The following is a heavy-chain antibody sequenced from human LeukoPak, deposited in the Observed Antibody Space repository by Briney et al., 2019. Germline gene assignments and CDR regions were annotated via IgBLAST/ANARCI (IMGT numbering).Heavy chain of an antibody. J-gene: IGHJ6*02. CDR3: ARRYSSPYYYYGMDV. Sequence: PSETLSLTCAVSGGSISSGGYSWSWIRQPPGKGLEWIGYIYHSGSTYYNPSLKSRVTISVDRSKNQFSLKLSSVTAADTAVYYCARRYSSPYYYYGMDVWGQGTTVTVSS. D-gene: IGHD6-13*01. CDR2: IYHSGST. CDR1: GGSISSGGYS. V-gene: IGHV4-30-2*01.